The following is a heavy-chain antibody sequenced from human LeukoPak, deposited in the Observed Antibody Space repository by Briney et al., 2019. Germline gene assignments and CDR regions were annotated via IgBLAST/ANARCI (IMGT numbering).Heavy chain of an antibody. J-gene: IGHJ5*02. CDR1: GFTFSSYE. D-gene: IGHD2-2*01. V-gene: IGHV3-48*03. Sequence: GGSLRLSCAASGFTFSSYEMNWVRQAPGKGLEWVSYISSSGSTIYYADSVKGRFTISRDNAKNSLYLQMNSVRAEDTAVYYWGGDAGGSNPWGQGTLVNVSS. CDR3: GGDAGGSNP. CDR2: ISSSGSTI.